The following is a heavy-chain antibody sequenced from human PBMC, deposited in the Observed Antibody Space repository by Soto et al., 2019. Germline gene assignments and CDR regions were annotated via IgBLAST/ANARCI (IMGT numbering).Heavy chain of an antibody. Sequence: QVQLQQWGAGLLKPSETLSLTCAVYGGSFSGYYWSWIRQPPGKGLEWIGEINHSGSTNYNPSLKSRVTISVDTSKNQFSLKLSSVTAADTAVYYCARGVLCSSRRMDYYMDVCRKGTTVTVSS. CDR3: ARGVLCSSRRMDYYMDV. J-gene: IGHJ6*03. V-gene: IGHV4-34*01. D-gene: IGHD6-6*01. CDR1: GGSFSGYY. CDR2: INHSGST.